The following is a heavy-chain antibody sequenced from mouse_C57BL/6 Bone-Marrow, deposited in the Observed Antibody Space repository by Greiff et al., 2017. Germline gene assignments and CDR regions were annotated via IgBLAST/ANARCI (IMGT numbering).Heavy chain of an antibody. CDR1: GYAFSSSW. D-gene: IGHD2-1*01. CDR3: ANIYYGLHDY. CDR2: IYPGDGDT. J-gene: IGHJ2*01. V-gene: IGHV1-82*01. Sequence: LQESGPELVKPGASVKISCKASGYAFSSSWMNWVKQRPGKGLEWIGRIYPGDGDTNYNGKFKGKATLTADKSSSTAYMQLSSLTSEDSAVYFCANIYYGLHDYWGQGTTLTVSS.